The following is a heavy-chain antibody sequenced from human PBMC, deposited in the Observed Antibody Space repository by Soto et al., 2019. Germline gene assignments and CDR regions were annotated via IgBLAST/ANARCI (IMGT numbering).Heavy chain of an antibody. Sequence: EVQLVESGGGLVQPGRSLRLSCAASGFTFDDYAMHWVRQAPGKGLEWVSGISWNSGSIGYADSVKGRFTISRDNAKSSLYLQMNSLRAEDTALYYCAKDMGYCSSTSCYFHGMDVWGQGTTVTVSS. CDR2: ISWNSGSI. V-gene: IGHV3-9*01. D-gene: IGHD2-2*01. J-gene: IGHJ6*02. CDR1: GFTFDDYA. CDR3: AKDMGYCSSTSCYFHGMDV.